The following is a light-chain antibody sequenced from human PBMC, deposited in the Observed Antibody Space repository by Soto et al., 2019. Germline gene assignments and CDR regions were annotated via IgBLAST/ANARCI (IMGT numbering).Light chain of an antibody. CDR1: SSDVGDYNY. CDR2: EVS. J-gene: IGLJ2*01. Sequence: QSAPTQPPSASGSPGQSVTIPCTGTSSDVGDYNYVSWYQQHPGKVPKLLIYEVSKRPSGVPDRFSGSKSGNTASLNVSGLQAEDEADYYCSSFVGSPVVFGGGTKLTVL. CDR3: SSFVGSPVV. V-gene: IGLV2-8*01.